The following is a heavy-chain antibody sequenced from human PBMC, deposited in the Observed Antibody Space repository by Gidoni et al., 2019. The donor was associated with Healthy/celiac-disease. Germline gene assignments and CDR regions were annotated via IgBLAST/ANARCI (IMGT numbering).Heavy chain of an antibody. J-gene: IGHJ4*02. CDR2: IYYSGST. D-gene: IGHD3-10*01. V-gene: IGHV4-30-4*01. CDR1: GGSISSGDYY. CDR3: ARSDYYYGSGFDY. Sequence: QVQLQESGPGLVKPSQTLSLTCTVSGGSISSGDYYWSWIRPPPGKGLEWIGNIYYSGSTYYNPSLKSQVTISVDTSKNQFSLKLSSVTAADTAVYYCARSDYYYGSGFDYWGQGTLVTVSS.